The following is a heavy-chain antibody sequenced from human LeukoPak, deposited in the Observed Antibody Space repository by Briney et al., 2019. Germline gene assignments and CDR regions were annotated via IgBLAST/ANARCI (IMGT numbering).Heavy chain of an antibody. CDR3: AKDPSSSSPSFWFDP. J-gene: IGHJ5*02. V-gene: IGHV3-23*01. D-gene: IGHD6-13*01. CDR1: GFTFSSYA. Sequence: GGSLRLSCAASGFTFSSYAMSWVRQAPGKGLEWVSAISGSGGSTYYADSVKGRFTIFRDNSKSTLYLQMSSLRAEDTALYYCAKDPSSSSPSFWFDPWGQGTLVTVSS. CDR2: ISGSGGST.